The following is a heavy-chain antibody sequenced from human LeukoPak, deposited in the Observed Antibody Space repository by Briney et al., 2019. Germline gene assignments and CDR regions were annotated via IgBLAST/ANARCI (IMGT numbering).Heavy chain of an antibody. V-gene: IGHV4-34*01. CDR3: ARPTYNWFDP. J-gene: IGHJ5*02. CDR2: INHSGST. Sequence: PSETLSLTCAVYGGSFSGYYWSWIRQPPGKGLEWIGEINHSGSTNYNPSLKSRVTISVDTSKNQFSLKLSSVTAADTAVYYCARPTYNWFDPWGQGTLVTVSS. CDR1: GGSFSGYY.